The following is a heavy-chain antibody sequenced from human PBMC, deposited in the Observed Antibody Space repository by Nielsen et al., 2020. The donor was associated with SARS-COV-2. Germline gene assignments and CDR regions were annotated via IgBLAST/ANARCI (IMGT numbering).Heavy chain of an antibody. CDR3: ARKYYGSGSYYLFDY. D-gene: IGHD3-10*01. CDR2: IYHSGST. CDR1: GGSISSSNW. J-gene: IGHJ4*02. V-gene: IGHV4-4*02. Sequence: SETLSLTCAVSGGSISSSNWWSWVRQPPGKGLEWLGEIYHSGSTNYNPSLKSRVTISVDKSKNQFSLKLSSVTAADTAVYYCARKYYGSGSYYLFDYWGQGTLVTVSS.